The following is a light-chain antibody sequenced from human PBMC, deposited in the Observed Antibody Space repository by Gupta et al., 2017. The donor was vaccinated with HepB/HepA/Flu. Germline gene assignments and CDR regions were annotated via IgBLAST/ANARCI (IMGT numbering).Light chain of an antibody. CDR3: QQHKNCPPWP. CDR1: QSVSSN. Sequence: EIVMTQSPATLSVSPGERATLSCRASQSVSSNLAWYQQKPRQAPRLLIYGASTRATGIPARFSGGGYGKKLALTISSRQEEEFAVFYFQQHKNCPPWPFGQGTKVEIK. J-gene: IGKJ1*01. V-gene: IGKV3-15*01. CDR2: GAS.